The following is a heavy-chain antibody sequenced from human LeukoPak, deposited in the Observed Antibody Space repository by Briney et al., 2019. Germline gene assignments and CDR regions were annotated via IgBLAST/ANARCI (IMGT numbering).Heavy chain of an antibody. CDR2: IYPGDSDT. Sequence: NAGESLKISCKGSGYRFSNYWIDWVRHMPGKGLELMGIIYPGDSDTRYSPSFQGQVTISADKSISTAYLQWSSLKASDTAMYYCARRHSDWLFVIDYWGQGTLVTVSS. J-gene: IGHJ4*02. CDR3: ARRHSDWLFVIDY. D-gene: IGHD3-9*01. CDR1: GYRFSNYW. V-gene: IGHV5-51*01.